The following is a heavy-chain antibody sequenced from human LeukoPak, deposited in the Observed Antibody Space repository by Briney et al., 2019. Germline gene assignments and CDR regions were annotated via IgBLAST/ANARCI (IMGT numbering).Heavy chain of an antibody. J-gene: IGHJ3*02. V-gene: IGHV3-7*01. Sequence: GGSLRLSCAASGFTFSSYWMSWVRQAPGKGLEWVANIKQDGSEKYYVDSVKGRFTISRDNAKNSLYLQMNSLRAEDTAVYYCARDSAYAYTAFDIWGQGTMVTVSS. CDR3: ARDSAYAYTAFDI. CDR1: GFTFSSYW. D-gene: IGHD3-16*01. CDR2: IKQDGSEK.